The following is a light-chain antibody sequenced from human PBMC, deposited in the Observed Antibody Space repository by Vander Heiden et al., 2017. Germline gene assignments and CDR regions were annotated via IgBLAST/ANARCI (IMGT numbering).Light chain of an antibody. Sequence: QSVLTLPPSGAAAPGQRVPMHSTRSSSNVGVGCDVHWYQQRPATAPKLLMSVKSNRPSGVPDRFSGSKSGTSASLAITGLQAEDAADYYCQSYDSSLSAYVFGTGTTVTVL. CDR1: SSNVGVGCD. J-gene: IGLJ1*01. CDR2: VKS. CDR3: QSYDSSLSAYV. V-gene: IGLV1-40*01.